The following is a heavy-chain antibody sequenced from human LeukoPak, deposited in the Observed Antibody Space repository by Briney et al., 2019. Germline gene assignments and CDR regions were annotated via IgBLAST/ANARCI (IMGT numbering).Heavy chain of an antibody. D-gene: IGHD3-22*01. Sequence: SVKVSCKASGFTFTSSAMQWVRQARGQRLEWIGWIVVGSGNTNYAQKFQERATITRDMSTSTAYMELGSLRSEDTAVYYCAAVLDDSSGYYSFLGYWGQGTLVTVSS. J-gene: IGHJ4*02. CDR3: AAVLDDSSGYYSFLGY. CDR1: GFTFTSSA. V-gene: IGHV1-58*02. CDR2: IVVGSGNT.